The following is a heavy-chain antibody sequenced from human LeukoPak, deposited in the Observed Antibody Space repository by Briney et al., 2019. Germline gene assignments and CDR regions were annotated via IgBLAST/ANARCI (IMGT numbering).Heavy chain of an antibody. CDR1: GGSISSSSYY. Sequence: SETLSLTCTVSGGSISSSSYYWGWIRQPPGKGLEWIGSIYYSGSTYYNPSLKSRVTISVDTSKNQFSLKLSSVTAADTAVYYCARVQRDIVGSYYFDYWGQGTLVTVSS. D-gene: IGHD2-15*01. CDR2: IYYSGST. CDR3: ARVQRDIVGSYYFDY. V-gene: IGHV4-39*07. J-gene: IGHJ4*02.